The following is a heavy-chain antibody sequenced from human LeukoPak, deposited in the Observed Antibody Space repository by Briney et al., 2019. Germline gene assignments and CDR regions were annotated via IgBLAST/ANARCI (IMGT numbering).Heavy chain of an antibody. CDR3: ARLRYFDWLLHNWFDP. D-gene: IGHD3-9*01. J-gene: IGHJ5*02. V-gene: IGHV4-34*01. CDR1: GGSFSGYY. CDR2: INHSGST. Sequence: SETLSLTCAVYGGSFSGYYWSWIRQPPGKGLEWIGEINHSGSTNYNPSLKSRVTISVDTSKNQFSLKLSSVTAADTAVYYCARLRYFDWLLHNWFDPWGQGTLVTVSS.